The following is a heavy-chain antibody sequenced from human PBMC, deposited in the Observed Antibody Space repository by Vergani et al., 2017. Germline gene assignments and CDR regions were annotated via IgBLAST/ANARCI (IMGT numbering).Heavy chain of an antibody. Sequence: QVQLQESGPGLVKPSETLSLTCAVSGYSISSGYYWGWFRQLPGKGVEWIGSIYHSGSTYYNPSLKSRGTMSVDTSKNQFSLKLCSVTAADTGVYYCAGPFYCGSGPWGRGAFDIWGQGTMVTVSS. V-gene: IGHV4-38-2*01. CDR2: IYHSGST. CDR1: GYSISSGYY. D-gene: IGHD3-10*01. CDR3: AGPFYCGSGPWGRGAFDI. J-gene: IGHJ3*02.